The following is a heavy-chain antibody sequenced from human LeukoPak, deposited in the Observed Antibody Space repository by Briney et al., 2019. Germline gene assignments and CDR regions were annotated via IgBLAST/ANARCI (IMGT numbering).Heavy chain of an antibody. Sequence: PGGSLRLSCAASGFTFSSYSMNWVRQAPGKGLGWVSSISSSSSYIYYADSAKGRFTISRDNAKNSLYLQMNSLRAEDTAVYYCARDEYYDILTGYYRGYYYGMDVWGQGTTVTVSS. D-gene: IGHD3-9*01. CDR2: ISSSSSYI. CDR1: GFTFSSYS. V-gene: IGHV3-21*01. CDR3: ARDEYYDILTGYYRGYYYGMDV. J-gene: IGHJ6*02.